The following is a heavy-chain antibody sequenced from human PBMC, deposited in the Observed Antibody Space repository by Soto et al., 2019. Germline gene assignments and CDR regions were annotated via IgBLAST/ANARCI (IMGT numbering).Heavy chain of an antibody. V-gene: IGHV3-30-3*01. J-gene: IGHJ6*02. CDR2: ISYDGSNK. CDR1: GFTFSSYA. Sequence: QTGGSLRLSCAASGFTFSSYAMHWVRQAPGKGLEWVAVISYDGSNKYYADSVKGRFTISRDNSKNTLYLQMNSLRAEDTAVYYCARDRVVPAANYYYYGMDVWGQGTTVTVSS. CDR3: ARDRVVPAANYYYYGMDV. D-gene: IGHD2-2*01.